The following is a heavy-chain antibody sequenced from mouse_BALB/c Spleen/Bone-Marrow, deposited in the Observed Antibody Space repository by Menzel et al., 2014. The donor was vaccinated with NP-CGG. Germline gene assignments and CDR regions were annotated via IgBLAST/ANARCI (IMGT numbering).Heavy chain of an antibody. D-gene: IGHD2-4*01. CDR2: IDPANGNT. CDR3: ARGYYDYDLDH. CDR1: GFNIKDTY. J-gene: IGHJ2*01. V-gene: IGHV14-3*02. Sequence: EVKLMESGAELVKPGASVKLSCTASGFNIKDTYMHWVKQRPEQGLEWIGRIDPANGNTKYDPKFQGKATITADTSSNTAYLQLSSLTSEDTAVYYCARGYYDYDLDHWGQGTTLTVSS.